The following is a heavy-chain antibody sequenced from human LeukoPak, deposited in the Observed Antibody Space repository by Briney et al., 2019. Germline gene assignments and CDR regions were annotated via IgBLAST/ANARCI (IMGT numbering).Heavy chain of an antibody. CDR3: ARIDSSGWYQYYSDY. D-gene: IGHD6-19*01. Sequence: SETLSLTCTVSGGSISSGGYYWSWIRQHPGKGLEWIGYIYYSGSTYYNPSLKSRVTISVDTSKNQFSLKLSSVTAADTAVYYCARIDSSGWYQYYSDYWGQGTLVTVSS. CDR2: IYYSGST. V-gene: IGHV4-31*03. CDR1: GGSISSGGYY. J-gene: IGHJ4*02.